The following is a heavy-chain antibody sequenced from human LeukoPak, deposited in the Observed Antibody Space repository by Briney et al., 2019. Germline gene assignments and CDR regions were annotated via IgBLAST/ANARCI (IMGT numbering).Heavy chain of an antibody. V-gene: IGHV3-23*01. Sequence: GGSLRLSCAASGFTFSSYAMSWVRQAPGKGLEWVSSIGTSGDSTYSADSVKGRFTISRDNSKSTLYLQMNSLRAEDTALYYCAKEPTMITFGGVIVPWWDYWGQGTLVTVSS. CDR1: GFTFSSYA. D-gene: IGHD3-16*02. CDR2: IGTSGDST. CDR3: AKEPTMITFGGVIVPWWDY. J-gene: IGHJ4*02.